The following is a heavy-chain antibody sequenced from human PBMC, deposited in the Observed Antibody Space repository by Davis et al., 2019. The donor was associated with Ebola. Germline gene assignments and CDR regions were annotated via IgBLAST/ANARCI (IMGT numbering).Heavy chain of an antibody. Sequence: GESLKIPCAASGFTFSSHWMSWVRQAPGKGLEWVANIKQDGSEKYYVDSVKGRFTISRDSAKNALYLQMNSLRAEDTAVYYCARVGHYGMDVWGQGTTVTVSS. J-gene: IGHJ6*02. CDR3: ARVGHYGMDV. CDR1: GFTFSSHW. CDR2: IKQDGSEK. V-gene: IGHV3-7*01.